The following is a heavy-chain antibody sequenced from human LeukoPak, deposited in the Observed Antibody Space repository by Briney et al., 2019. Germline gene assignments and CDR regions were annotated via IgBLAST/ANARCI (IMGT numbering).Heavy chain of an antibody. V-gene: IGHV3-23*01. D-gene: IGHD3-22*01. CDR1: GFTFSSYA. CDR3: ANPSYYYDSSGYYYGYFQH. J-gene: IGHJ1*01. CDR2: ISGSGGST. Sequence: GGSLRLSCAASGFTFSSYAMSWVRQAPGKGLEWVSAISGSGGSTYYADSVKGWFTISRDNSKNTLYLQMNSLRAEDTAVYYCANPSYYYDSSGYYYGYFQHWGQGTLVTVSS.